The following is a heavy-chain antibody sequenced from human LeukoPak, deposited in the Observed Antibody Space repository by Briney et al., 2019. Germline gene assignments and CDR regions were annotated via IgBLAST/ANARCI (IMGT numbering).Heavy chain of an antibody. V-gene: IGHV4-39*07. J-gene: IGHJ4*02. CDR1: GGSISSSSYY. CDR3: ARADVYCSSTGCAHYFDY. Sequence: PSETLSLTCTVSGGSISSSSYYWGWIRQPPGKGLEWIGSIYYSGSTYYNPSLKSRVTISVDTSKNQFSLKLSSVTAADTAVYYCARADVYCSSTGCAHYFDYWGQGTLVTVSS. D-gene: IGHD2-2*01. CDR2: IYYSGST.